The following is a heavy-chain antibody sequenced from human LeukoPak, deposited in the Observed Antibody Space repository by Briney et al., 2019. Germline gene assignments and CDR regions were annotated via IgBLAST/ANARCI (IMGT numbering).Heavy chain of an antibody. V-gene: IGHV1-8*01. D-gene: IGHD3-10*01. J-gene: IGHJ5*02. Sequence: ASVKVSCKASGYTFTTYDINWARQATGQGLEWMGWMNPNSGNTGYAQKFQGRVTMTRNTSISTAYMELSSLRSEDTAVYYCARGATMVRGVIPNWFDPWGQGTLVTVSS. CDR1: GYTFTTYD. CDR2: MNPNSGNT. CDR3: ARGATMVRGVIPNWFDP.